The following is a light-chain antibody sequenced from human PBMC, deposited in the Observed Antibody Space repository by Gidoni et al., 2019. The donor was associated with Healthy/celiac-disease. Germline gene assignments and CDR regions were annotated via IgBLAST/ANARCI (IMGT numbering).Light chain of an antibody. V-gene: IGKV1-39*01. J-gene: IGKJ1*01. CDR1: QSISSY. CDR3: QQSNRTPRT. CDR2: AAS. Sequence: DIQMTQSPSSLSASVGDRVTITCRASQSISSYLNWYQQKPGKAPKLLIYAASSLQSGVPSRFSGGGSGTDFTLTISSLQPEDSATYYCQQSNRTPRTFGQGTKVEI.